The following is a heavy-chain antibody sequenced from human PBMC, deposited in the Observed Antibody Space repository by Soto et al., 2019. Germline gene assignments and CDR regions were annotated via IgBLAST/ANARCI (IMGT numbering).Heavy chain of an antibody. CDR2: ISYDGSNK. J-gene: IGHJ4*02. V-gene: IGHV3-30*18. Sequence: QVQLVESGGGVVQPGRSLRLSCAASGFTFSSYGMHWVRQAPGKGLEWVAVISYDGSNKYYADSVKGRFTISRDNSKNTLYLQMNSLRAEDTAVYYCEKSPLRYCSSTSCYMFGYYFDYWGQGTLVTVSS. CDR3: EKSPLRYCSSTSCYMFGYYFDY. CDR1: GFTFSSYG. D-gene: IGHD2-2*02.